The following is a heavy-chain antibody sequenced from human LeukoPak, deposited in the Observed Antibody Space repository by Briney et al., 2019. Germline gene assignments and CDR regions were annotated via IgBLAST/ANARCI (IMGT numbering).Heavy chain of an antibody. D-gene: IGHD3-3*01. CDR2: IYYSGST. CDR1: GGSISSSSYY. V-gene: IGHV4-39*01. J-gene: IGHJ3*02. Sequence: PSETLSLTCTVSGGSISSSSYYWGWIRQPPGKGLEWIGSIYYSGSTYYNPSLKSRVTISVDTSKNQFSLKLSSVTSADTAVYYCARSLLRFTAFDIWGQGTMVTVSS. CDR3: ARSLLRFTAFDI.